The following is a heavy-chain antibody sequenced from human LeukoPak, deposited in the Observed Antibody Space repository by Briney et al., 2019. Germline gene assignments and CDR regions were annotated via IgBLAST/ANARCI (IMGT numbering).Heavy chain of an antibody. V-gene: IGHV3-23*01. J-gene: IGHJ4*02. CDR3: AKGGWSIAARPTLTYFDY. CDR2: ISASGGST. CDR1: GFTFSSYA. D-gene: IGHD6-6*01. Sequence: PGGSLRLSCAASGFTFSSYAMSWVRQAPGKGLEWVSAISASGGSTYYADSVKGRFTISRDNSKNTLYLQMNSLRAEDTAVYYCAKGGWSIAARPTLTYFDYWGQGTLVTVSS.